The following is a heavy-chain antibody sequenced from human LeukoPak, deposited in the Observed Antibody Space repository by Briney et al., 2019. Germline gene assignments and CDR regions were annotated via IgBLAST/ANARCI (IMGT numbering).Heavy chain of an antibody. V-gene: IGHV3-30-3*01. J-gene: IGHJ4*02. CDR2: ISSEGTFK. CDR1: GFTFNSYA. D-gene: IGHD2-15*01. Sequence: GGSLRLSCVGSGFTFNSYAFHWVRQAPGKGLEWVAVISSEGTFKYYADSVKGRFTISRDKSKKTLSLQMNGLKTEDTAVYYCARAVVAASTPSDYWGQGTLVTVSS. CDR3: ARAVVAASTPSDY.